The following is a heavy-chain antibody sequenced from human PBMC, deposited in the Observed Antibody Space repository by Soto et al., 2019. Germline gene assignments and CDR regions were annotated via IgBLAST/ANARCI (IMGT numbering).Heavy chain of an antibody. CDR3: AREGDGYNLFAFDM. J-gene: IGHJ3*02. Sequence: WASVKVSCKASGGTFSSYAISWVRQAPGQGLEWMGGIIPIFGTANYAQKFQGRVTITADESTSTAYMELSSLRSEDTAVYYCAREGDGYNLFAFDMWGQGTMVTV. CDR1: GGTFSSYA. D-gene: IGHD5-12*01. CDR2: IIPIFGTA. V-gene: IGHV1-69*13.